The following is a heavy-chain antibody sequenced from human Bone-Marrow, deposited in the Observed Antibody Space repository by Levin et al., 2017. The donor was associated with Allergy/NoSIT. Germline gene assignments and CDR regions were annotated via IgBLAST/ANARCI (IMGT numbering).Heavy chain of an antibody. Sequence: GGSLRLSCAASGFTFSAYTMTWVRQAPGKGLEWVSSITTSSSYIYYADSVKGRFTISRDNAENSLYLQMNSLRGEDTAVYYCARDEVAGDFDSWGQGTLVTVSS. D-gene: IGHD6-19*01. CDR1: GFTFSAYT. J-gene: IGHJ4*02. V-gene: IGHV3-21*01. CDR3: ARDEVAGDFDS. CDR2: ITTSSSYI.